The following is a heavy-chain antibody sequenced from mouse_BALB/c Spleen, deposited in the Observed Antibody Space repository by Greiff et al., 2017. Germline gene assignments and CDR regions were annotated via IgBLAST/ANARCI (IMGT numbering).Heavy chain of an antibody. CDR1: GYSITSDYA. V-gene: IGHV3-2*02. CDR3: ARSRRLRDYYAMDY. Sequence: EVKLVESGPGLVKPSQSLSLTCTVTGYSITSDYAWNWIRQFPGNKLEWMGYISYSGSTSYNPSLKSRISITRDTSKNQFFLQLNSVTTEDTATYYCARSRRLRDYYAMDYWGQGTSVTVSS. CDR2: ISYSGST. J-gene: IGHJ4*01. D-gene: IGHD2-4*01.